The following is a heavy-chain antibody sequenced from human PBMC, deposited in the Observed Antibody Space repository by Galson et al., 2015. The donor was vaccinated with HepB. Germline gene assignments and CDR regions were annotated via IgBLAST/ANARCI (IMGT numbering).Heavy chain of an antibody. CDR1: GFTFSSYG. Sequence: SLRLSCAASGFTFSSYGMHWVRQAPGKGLEWVAVISYDGSNKYYADSVKGRFTISRDNSKNTLYLQMNSLRAEDTAVYYCAKDLEMGCSGGSCYWPLGYWGQGTLVTVSS. V-gene: IGHV3-30*18. CDR2: ISYDGSNK. D-gene: IGHD2-15*01. J-gene: IGHJ4*02. CDR3: AKDLEMGCSGGSCYWPLGY.